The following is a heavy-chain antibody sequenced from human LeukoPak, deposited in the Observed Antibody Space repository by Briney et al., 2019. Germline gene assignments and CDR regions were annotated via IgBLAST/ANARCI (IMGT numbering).Heavy chain of an antibody. V-gene: IGHV1-2*02. D-gene: IGHD3-10*01. CDR1: GYTFTGYL. Sequence: ASVKVSCKTSGYTFTGYLVHWVRQAPGQGLEWMGWINPNSGGTNYAQKFQGRVTMTRNTSISTAYMELSSLRSEDTAVYYCARGGYYGSGSYYVYWGQGTLVTVSS. CDR2: INPNSGGT. J-gene: IGHJ4*02. CDR3: ARGGYYGSGSYYVY.